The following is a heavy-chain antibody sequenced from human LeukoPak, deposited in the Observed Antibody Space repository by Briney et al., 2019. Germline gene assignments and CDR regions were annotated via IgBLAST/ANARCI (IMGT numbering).Heavy chain of an antibody. CDR1: GGSISSSSYY. CDR3: ATCSGSYYNDLNYYYYMDV. D-gene: IGHD3-10*02. Sequence: PSETLSLTCTVSGGSISSSSYYWGWIRQPPGKGLEWIGSIYYSGSTYYNPSLKSRVTISVDTSKNQFSLKLSSVTAADTAVYYCATCSGSYYNDLNYYYYMDVWGKGTTVTISS. J-gene: IGHJ6*03. V-gene: IGHV4-39*01. CDR2: IYYSGST.